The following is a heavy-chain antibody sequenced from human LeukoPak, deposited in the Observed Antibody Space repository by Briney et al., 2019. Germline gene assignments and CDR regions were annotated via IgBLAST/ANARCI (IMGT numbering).Heavy chain of an antibody. Sequence: GGSLRLSCAASGFTFGSYAMNWVRQAPGKGLEWVSYITSSRSTIYYADSVKGRFTISRDNAKNSLYLQMNSLRAEDTAVYYCALGEPRSPFDYWGQGTLVTVSS. V-gene: IGHV3-48*04. D-gene: IGHD1-26*01. CDR3: ALGEPRSPFDY. J-gene: IGHJ4*02. CDR1: GFTFGSYA. CDR2: ITSSRSTI.